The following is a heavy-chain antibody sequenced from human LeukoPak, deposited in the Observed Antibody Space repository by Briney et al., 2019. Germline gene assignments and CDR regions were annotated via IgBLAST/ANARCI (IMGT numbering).Heavy chain of an antibody. CDR3: ARGSAWWRPGYCSSTSCRDAQNYFDY. Sequence: GRSLRLSCAASGFTFSSYGMHWVRQAPGKGLEWVAVISYDGSNKYYADSVKGRFTISRDNSKNTLYLQMNSLRAEDTAAYYCARGSAWWRPGYCSSTSCRDAQNYFDYWGQGTLVTVSS. J-gene: IGHJ4*02. D-gene: IGHD2-2*01. V-gene: IGHV3-30*03. CDR1: GFTFSSYG. CDR2: ISYDGSNK.